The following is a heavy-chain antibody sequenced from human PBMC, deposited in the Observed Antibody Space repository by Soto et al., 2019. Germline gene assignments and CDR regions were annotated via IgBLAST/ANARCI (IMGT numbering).Heavy chain of an antibody. V-gene: IGHV3-49*03. CDR2: IRSKAYGGTT. CDR1: GFTFGDYA. CDR3: TREGLLWFGELNSSYFDY. D-gene: IGHD3-10*01. Sequence: TGGSLRLSCTASGFTFGDYAMSWFRQAPGKGLEWVGFIRSKAYGGTTEYAASVKGRFTISRDDSKSIAYLQMNSLKTEDTAVYYCTREGLLWFGELNSSYFDYWGQGTLVTVSS. J-gene: IGHJ4*02.